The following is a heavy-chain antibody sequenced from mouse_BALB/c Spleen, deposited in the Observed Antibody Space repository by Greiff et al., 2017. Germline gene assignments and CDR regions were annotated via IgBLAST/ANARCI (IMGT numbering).Heavy chain of an antibody. Sequence: VQLKESGPGLVKPSQSLSLTCTVTGYSITSDYAWNWIRQFPGNKLEWMGYISYSGSTSYNPSLKSRISITRDTSKNQFFLQLNSVTTEDTATYYCARGYGSSYGDYWGQGTTLTVSS. J-gene: IGHJ2*01. CDR1: GYSITSDYA. V-gene: IGHV3-2*02. CDR2: ISYSGST. CDR3: ARGYGSSYGDY. D-gene: IGHD1-1*01.